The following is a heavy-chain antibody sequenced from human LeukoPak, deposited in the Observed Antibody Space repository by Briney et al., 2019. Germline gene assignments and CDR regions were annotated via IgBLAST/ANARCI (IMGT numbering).Heavy chain of an antibody. J-gene: IGHJ4*02. CDR3: ARDLSQQLWVEPPRSLDY. D-gene: IGHD5-18*01. CDR1: GFTFSSYS. Sequence: TAGGSLRLSCAASGFTFSSYSMNWVRQAPGKGLEWVSSISSSSSYIYYADSVKGRFTISRDNAKNSLYLQMNSLRAEDTAVYYCARDLSQQLWVEPPRSLDYWGQGTLVTVSS. CDR2: ISSSSSYI. V-gene: IGHV3-21*01.